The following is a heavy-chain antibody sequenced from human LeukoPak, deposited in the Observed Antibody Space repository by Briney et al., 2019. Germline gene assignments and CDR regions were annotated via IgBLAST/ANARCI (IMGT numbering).Heavy chain of an antibody. CDR2: IGGSGSHT. Sequence: GGSLRLSCAASGFTFTHYAMSWVRQTPGKGPQWVSAIGGSGSHTYYADSVRGRFIMSRDNSKNTLFLEMNSLRAEDTALYYCVRGFTYGNFDSWGQGTLVSVPS. V-gene: IGHV3-23*01. D-gene: IGHD5-18*01. J-gene: IGHJ4*02. CDR3: VRGFTYGNFDS. CDR1: GFTFTHYA.